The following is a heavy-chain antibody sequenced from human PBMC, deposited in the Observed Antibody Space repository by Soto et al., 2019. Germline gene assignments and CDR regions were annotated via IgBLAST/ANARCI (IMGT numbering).Heavy chain of an antibody. Sequence: LRLSCAASGFTFTNYALHWVRQAPGKGLEWVSSISGGGTGTYSADAVKGRFTISSDKSRNTVYLQMSSLRAEDTAVYYCAKGRYYDNFGNWVANQAFDYWGQGNLVTVSS. J-gene: IGHJ4*02. D-gene: IGHD3-10*01. CDR2: ISGGGTGT. CDR3: AKGRYYDNFGNWVANQAFDY. V-gene: IGHV3-23*01. CDR1: GFTFTNYA.